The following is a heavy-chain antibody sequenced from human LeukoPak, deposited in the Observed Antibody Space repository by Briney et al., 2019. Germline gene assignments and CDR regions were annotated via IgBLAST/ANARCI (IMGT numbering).Heavy chain of an antibody. CDR3: ARDGPLIAAAGGGGDAFDI. J-gene: IGHJ3*02. D-gene: IGHD6-13*01. V-gene: IGHV3-21*01. CDR1: GFTFSSYS. CDR2: ISSSSSYI. Sequence: PGGSLRLSCAASGFTFSSYSMNWVRQAPGKGLEWVSSISSSSSYIYYADSVKGRFTISRDNAKNSLYLQMNSLRAEDTAVYYWARDGPLIAAAGGGGDAFDIWGQGTMVTVSS.